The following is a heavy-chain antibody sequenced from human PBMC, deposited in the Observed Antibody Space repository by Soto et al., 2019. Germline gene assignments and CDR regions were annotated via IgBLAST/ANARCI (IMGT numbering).Heavy chain of an antibody. CDR2: ISYDGSNK. Sequence: GGSLRLSCAASGFTFSSCGMHWVRQAPGKWLEWVAVISYDGSNKYYADSVKGRFTISRDNSKNTLYLQMNSLRAEDTAVYYCFVVATQRSESPFDYWVHGXLLTVYS. J-gene: IGHJ4*01. CDR3: FVVATQRSESPFDY. V-gene: IGHV3-30*03. D-gene: IGHD2-21*01. CDR1: GFTFSSCG.